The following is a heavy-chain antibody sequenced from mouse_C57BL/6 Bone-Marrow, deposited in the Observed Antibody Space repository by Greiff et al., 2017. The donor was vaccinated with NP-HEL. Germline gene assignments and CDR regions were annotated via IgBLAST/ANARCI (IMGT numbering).Heavy chain of an antibody. CDR3: ARQGTTVVEGYAMDY. CDR2: ISNGGGST. J-gene: IGHJ4*01. Sequence: DVMLVESGGGLVQPGGSLKLSCAASGFTFSDYYMYWVRQTPEKRLEWVAYISNGGGSTYYPDTVKGRFTISRDNAKNTLYLQMSRLKSEDTAMYYCARQGTTVVEGYAMDYWGQGTSVTVSS. CDR1: GFTFSDYY. D-gene: IGHD1-1*01. V-gene: IGHV5-12*01.